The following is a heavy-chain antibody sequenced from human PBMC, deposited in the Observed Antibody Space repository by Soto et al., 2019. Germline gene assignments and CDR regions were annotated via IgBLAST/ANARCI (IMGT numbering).Heavy chain of an antibody. J-gene: IGHJ4*02. CDR1: GGSFSDHD. D-gene: IGHD1-7*01. CDR2: INHSGST. Sequence: SEPLSLTCAVYGGSFSDHDWRGIRQSPGKGLEWIGEINHSGSTNYNPSFKSRVTISVDTSKNQFSLYLSSVTAADTAVYYCAREFTSSYTGTTDYWGKGTLVTVSS. V-gene: IGHV4-34*01. CDR3: AREFTSSYTGTTDY.